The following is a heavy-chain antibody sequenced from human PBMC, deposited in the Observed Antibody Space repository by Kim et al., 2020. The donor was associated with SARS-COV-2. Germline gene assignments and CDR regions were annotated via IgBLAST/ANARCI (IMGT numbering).Heavy chain of an antibody. J-gene: IGHJ6*02. CDR1: GFTFGDYA. V-gene: IGHV3-49*03. CDR3: TRDPYYYDSSGYYGGRVTDYYYYGMDV. D-gene: IGHD3-22*01. Sequence: GGSLRLSCTASGFTFGDYAMSWFRQAPGKGLEWVGFIRSKAYGGTTEYAASVKGRFTISRDDSKSIAYLQMNSLKTEDTAVYYCTRDPYYYDSSGYYGGRVTDYYYYGMDVWGQGTTVTVSS. CDR2: IRSKAYGGTT.